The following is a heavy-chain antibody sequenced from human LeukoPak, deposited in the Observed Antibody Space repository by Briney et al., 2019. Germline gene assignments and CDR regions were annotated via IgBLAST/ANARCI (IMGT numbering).Heavy chain of an antibody. J-gene: IGHJ4*02. V-gene: IGHV3-74*01. CDR2: INSDGSST. CDR1: GFTFSSYW. Sequence: PGGSLRLSCAASGFTFSSYWMHWVRQAPGKGLVWVSRINSDGSSTSYADSVKGRFTISRDNAKNTLYLQMNSLRVEDTAVYYCAREDYSGYDFYDYWGQGSLVTVSS. D-gene: IGHD5-12*01. CDR3: AREDYSGYDFYDY.